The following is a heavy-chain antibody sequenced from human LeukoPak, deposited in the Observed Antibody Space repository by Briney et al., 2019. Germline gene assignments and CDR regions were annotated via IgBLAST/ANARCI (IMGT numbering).Heavy chain of an antibody. J-gene: IGHJ4*02. Sequence: GGSLRLSCAASGFTFSRNAMSWVRQAPGKGPEWVSGITGSGGSTDSADSVKGRFTISRNNSKNTLYLQMNSLRVEDTAVYYCAKKYGQIPSFDYWGQGTLVTVSS. CDR1: GFTFSRNA. CDR2: ITGSGGST. CDR3: AKKYGQIPSFDY. V-gene: IGHV3-23*01. D-gene: IGHD2-2*01.